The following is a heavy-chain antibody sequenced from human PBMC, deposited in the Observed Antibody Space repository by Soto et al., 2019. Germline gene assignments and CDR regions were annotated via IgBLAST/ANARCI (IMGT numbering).Heavy chain of an antibody. Sequence: SVKVSCKASGYTFTDYYIHWVRQAPVQGLEWMGWINPNSGGTNSAQKFQGRVTMTRDTSISTAYMELSSLRSDDTAVYFCARDRGVAGRRYNWFDRWGQGTLFSVSS. J-gene: IGHJ5*02. CDR1: GYTFTDYY. CDR3: ARDRGVAGRRYNWFDR. V-gene: IGHV1-2*02. CDR2: INPNSGGT. D-gene: IGHD6-6*01.